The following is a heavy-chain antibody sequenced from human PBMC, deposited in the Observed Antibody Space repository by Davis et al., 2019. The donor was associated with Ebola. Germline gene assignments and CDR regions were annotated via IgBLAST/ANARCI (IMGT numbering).Heavy chain of an antibody. D-gene: IGHD1-26*01. V-gene: IGHV3-74*01. CDR3: AKPFREWELPDY. CDR1: GFSFSSTW. J-gene: IGHJ4*02. Sequence: HTGGSLRLSCAASGFSFSSTWMHWVRQAPGKGLVWVSRIHSDGTSTIYTDSVKGRFTISRDNAKNTLYLQMNSLRAEDTAVYYCAKPFREWELPDYWGQGTLVTVSS. CDR2: IHSDGTST.